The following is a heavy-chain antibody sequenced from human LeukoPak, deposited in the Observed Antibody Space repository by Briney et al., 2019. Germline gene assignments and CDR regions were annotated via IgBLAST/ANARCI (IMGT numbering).Heavy chain of an antibody. J-gene: IGHJ4*02. D-gene: IGHD3-22*01. V-gene: IGHV3-20*04. CDR1: GFTFDDYG. CDR3: ARATYYYDSSGYYPFDY. CDR2: INWNGGST. Sequence: GGSLRLSCAASGFTFDDYGMSWVRQARGKGLEWDSGINWNGGSTGYADSVKGRFTISRDNAKNSLYLQMNSLRAEDTALYYCARATYYYDSSGYYPFDYWGQGTLVTVSS.